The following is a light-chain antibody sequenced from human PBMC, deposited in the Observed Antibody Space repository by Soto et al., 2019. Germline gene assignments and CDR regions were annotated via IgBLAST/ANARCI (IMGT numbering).Light chain of an antibody. CDR3: ISYTVSRSYV. CDR1: SSDIGAYDH. CDR2: SVS. Sequence: QAVVTQPASVSGSPGQSITISCSGTSSDIGAYDHVAWFQQFPGKTPKLVIYSVSNRPSGVSYRFSGSKSGNTASLTISGLQADDEADYYCISYTVSRSYVFGPGTKVTVL. J-gene: IGLJ1*01. V-gene: IGLV2-14*01.